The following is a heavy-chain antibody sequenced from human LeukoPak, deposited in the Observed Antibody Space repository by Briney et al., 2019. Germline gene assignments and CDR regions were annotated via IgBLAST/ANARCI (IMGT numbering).Heavy chain of an antibody. V-gene: IGHV3-43D*03. Sequence: GGSLRLSCAASGFTFDDYAMHWVRQAPGKGLEWVSLISWDGGSTYCADSVKGRFTISRDNSKNSLYLQMNSLRAEDTALYYCAKDATYYYDSSGYYPDYWGQGTLVTVSS. CDR2: ISWDGGST. CDR1: GFTFDDYA. J-gene: IGHJ4*02. D-gene: IGHD3-22*01. CDR3: AKDATYYYDSSGYYPDY.